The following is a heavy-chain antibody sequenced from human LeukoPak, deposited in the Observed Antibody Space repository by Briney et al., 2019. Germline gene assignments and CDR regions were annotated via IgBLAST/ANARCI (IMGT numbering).Heavy chain of an antibody. D-gene: IGHD4-23*01. V-gene: IGHV1-69*04. CDR1: GGTFSSYA. CDR3: ARISSFGDNDAFDI. CDR2: IIPILGIA. Sequence: ASVKVSCKASGGTFSSYAISWVRQAPGQGLEWMGRIIPILGIANYAQKFQGRVTITADKSTSTAYMELSSLRSEDTAVYYCARISSFGDNDAFDIWGQGTMVTVSS. J-gene: IGHJ3*02.